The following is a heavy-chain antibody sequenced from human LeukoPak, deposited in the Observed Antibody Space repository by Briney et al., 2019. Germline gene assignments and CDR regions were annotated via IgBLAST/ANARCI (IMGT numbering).Heavy chain of an antibody. CDR1: GFTFSSYW. Sequence: GGSLRLSCAASGFTFSSYWMSWVRQAPGKGLGWVANIDQDGSEKYYVDSVKGRFTISRDNARNSLYLQMTSLRAEDTAVYYCAREGVGFDYWGQGTPVTVSS. V-gene: IGHV3-7*01. CDR3: AREGVGFDY. CDR2: IDQDGSEK. J-gene: IGHJ4*02.